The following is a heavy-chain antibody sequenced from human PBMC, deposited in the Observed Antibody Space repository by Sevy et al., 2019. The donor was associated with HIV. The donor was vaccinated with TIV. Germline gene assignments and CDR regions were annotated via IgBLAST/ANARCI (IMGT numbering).Heavy chain of an antibody. CDR1: GGSISSYY. Sequence: SETLSLTCTVSGGSISSYYWSWILQPPGKELEWMGNIYYSGSTNYNPSLKSRGTISLDTSKNQFSLKLRSVTAVDTAVYYCAHNEILGELGNWFDPWGQGTLVTVSS. CDR3: AHNEILGELGNWFDP. J-gene: IGHJ5*02. V-gene: IGHV4-59*13. CDR2: IYYSGST. D-gene: IGHD1-26*01.